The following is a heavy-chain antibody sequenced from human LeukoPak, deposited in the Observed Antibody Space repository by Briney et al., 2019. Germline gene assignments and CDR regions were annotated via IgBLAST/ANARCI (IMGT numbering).Heavy chain of an antibody. CDR3: AKDKGYKSSSWYFDY. D-gene: IGHD6-13*01. J-gene: IGHJ4*02. Sequence: GGSLRLSCAASGFTFDSYSMSWVRQAPGKGLEWVSYITSGSSTIYYPDSVKGRFTISRDNAKNSLYLQMNSLRAEDMALYYCAKDKGYKSSSWYFDYWGQGTLVTVSS. V-gene: IGHV3-48*04. CDR1: GFTFDSYS. CDR2: ITSGSSTI.